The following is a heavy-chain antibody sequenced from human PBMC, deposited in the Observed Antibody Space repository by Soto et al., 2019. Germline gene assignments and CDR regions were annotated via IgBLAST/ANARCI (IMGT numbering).Heavy chain of an antibody. CDR2: IIPIFGTA. Sequence: ASVKVSCKASGGTFSSYAISWVRQAPGQGLEWMGGIIPIFGTANYAQKFQGRVTITADKSTSTAYPELSSMRSEDTAVYYCARQPDYGDYYYYGMDVWGQGATGTGSS. V-gene: IGHV1-69*06. CDR1: GGTFSSYA. D-gene: IGHD4-17*01. CDR3: ARQPDYGDYYYYGMDV. J-gene: IGHJ6*02.